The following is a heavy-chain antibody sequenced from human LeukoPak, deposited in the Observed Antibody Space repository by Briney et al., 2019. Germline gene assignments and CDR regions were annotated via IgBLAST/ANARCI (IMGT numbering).Heavy chain of an antibody. CDR3: ARGSEEYSSSWYNYYYYYMDV. V-gene: IGHV1-69*05. Sequence: ASVKVSCKASGGTFSSYAISWVRQAPGQGLEWMGRIIPIFGTANYAQKFQGRVTITTDESTSTAYMELSSQRSEDTAVYYCARGSEEYSSSWYNYYYYYMDVWGKGTTVTVSS. D-gene: IGHD6-13*01. J-gene: IGHJ6*03. CDR2: IIPIFGTA. CDR1: GGTFSSYA.